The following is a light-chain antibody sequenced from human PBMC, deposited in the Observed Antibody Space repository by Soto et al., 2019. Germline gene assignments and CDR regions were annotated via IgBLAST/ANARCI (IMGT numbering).Light chain of an antibody. CDR3: QQRKYWPPLT. J-gene: IGKJ4*01. V-gene: IGKV3-11*01. Sequence: EVVLTQSPDTLSLSPGERATLSCRTSHSVDIYLAWYQQKPGQAPRLLIYDSYNRVTGIPTRFSGSGSGTDLTLTISSLEPEDSAVYYCQQRKYWPPLTFGGETKVEIK. CDR1: HSVDIY. CDR2: DSY.